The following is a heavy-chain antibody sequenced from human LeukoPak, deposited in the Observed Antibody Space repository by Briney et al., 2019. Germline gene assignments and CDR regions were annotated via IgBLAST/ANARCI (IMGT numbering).Heavy chain of an antibody. J-gene: IGHJ3*02. CDR1: GFTFSTYW. V-gene: IGHV3-30*02. Sequence: GGSLRLSCAASGFTFSTYWMSWVRQAPGKGLEWVAFIRFDGSDKYSADSVKGRFTISRDNSKNTMYLQMNSLRADDTAVYYCAKDSYDFTRGLMGAFDIWGQGTMVTASS. CDR3: AKDSYDFTRGLMGAFDI. D-gene: IGHD3/OR15-3a*01. CDR2: IRFDGSDK.